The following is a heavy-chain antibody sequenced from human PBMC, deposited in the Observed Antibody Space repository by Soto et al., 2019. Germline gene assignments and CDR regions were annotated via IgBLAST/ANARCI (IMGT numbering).Heavy chain of an antibody. CDR2: ITSSSSYI. Sequence: GGSLRLSCAASGFTFSSYSMNWVRQAPGKGLEWVSFITSSSSYIFYADSLEGRFTVSRDNAKNSVYLHMSSLRAEDTAVYYCARDGEAHYGLDVWGQGTTVTVSS. CDR1: GFTFSSYS. V-gene: IGHV3-21*01. CDR3: ARDGEAHYGLDV. J-gene: IGHJ6*02. D-gene: IGHD3-10*01.